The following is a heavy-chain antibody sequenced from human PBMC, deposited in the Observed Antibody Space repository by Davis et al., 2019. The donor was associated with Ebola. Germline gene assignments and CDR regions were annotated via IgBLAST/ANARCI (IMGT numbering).Heavy chain of an antibody. CDR2: IRSKANSYAT. V-gene: IGHV3-73*01. D-gene: IGHD3-10*01. J-gene: IGHJ4*02. CDR3: AREGTIRGVNFDY. Sequence: GESLKISCAASGFTVSSNYMSWVRQASGKGLEWVGRIRSKANSYATAYAASVKGRFTISRDDSKNTAYLQMNSLRAEDTAVYYCAREGTIRGVNFDYWGQGTLVTVSS. CDR1: GFTVSSNY.